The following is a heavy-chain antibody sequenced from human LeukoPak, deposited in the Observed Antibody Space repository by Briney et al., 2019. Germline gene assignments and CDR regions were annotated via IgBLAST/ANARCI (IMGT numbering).Heavy chain of an antibody. CDR2: IYYSKNT. V-gene: IGHV4-39*01. CDR1: GGSISSSSAY. CDR3: VSPRGFSYGYFDY. D-gene: IGHD5-18*01. Sequence: SETLSLTCTVSGGSISSSSAYWGWIRQPPGKGLEWIESIYYSKNTYDNPSLKSRYTISAETTKNQFSLTLGSVSATDTAVYYCVSPRGFSYGYFDYWGQGTLVTVSS. J-gene: IGHJ4*02.